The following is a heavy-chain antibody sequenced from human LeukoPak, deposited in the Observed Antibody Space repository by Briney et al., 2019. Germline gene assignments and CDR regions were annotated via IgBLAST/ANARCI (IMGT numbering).Heavy chain of an antibody. CDR2: IYYSGST. V-gene: IGHV4-31*03. CDR1: GGSISSGSYY. J-gene: IGHJ4*02. Sequence: SETLSLTCTVSGGSISSGSYYWSWLRQHPGKGLEWIGYIYYSGSTYYSPSLKSRLTISLDTSKNQFSLRLSSVTAADTAVYHCAREVQTLDYFDYWGQGTLVAVSS. CDR3: AREVQTLDYFDY.